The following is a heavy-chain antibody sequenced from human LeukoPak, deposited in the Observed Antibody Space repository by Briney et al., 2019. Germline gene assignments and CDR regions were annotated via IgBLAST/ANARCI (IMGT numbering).Heavy chain of an antibody. Sequence: GGSLRLSCTASGFTFGDYAMSWVRQAPGKGLEWVGFIRSKAYGGTTEYAASVKGRFTISRDDSKGIAYLQMNSLKTEDTAVYYCTRVHSSGWYRGDAFDIWGQGTMVTVSS. V-gene: IGHV3-49*04. CDR1: GFTFGDYA. J-gene: IGHJ3*02. CDR3: TRVHSSGWYRGDAFDI. CDR2: IRSKAYGGTT. D-gene: IGHD6-19*01.